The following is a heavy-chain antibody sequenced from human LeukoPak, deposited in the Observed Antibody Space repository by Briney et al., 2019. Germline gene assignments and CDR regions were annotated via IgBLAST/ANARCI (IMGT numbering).Heavy chain of an antibody. D-gene: IGHD2-2*02. CDR1: GVTFSSYW. CDR2: IKQDGSEK. Sequence: PGGSLRLSCAASGVTFSSYWMSWVRQAPGKGLEWVANIKQDGSEKYYVDSVKGRFTISRDNAKSSLYLQMNSLRAEDTAVYYCAREDVVVPATIIFDYCGQGTLVTVSS. CDR3: AREDVVVPATIIFDY. V-gene: IGHV3-7*01. J-gene: IGHJ4*02.